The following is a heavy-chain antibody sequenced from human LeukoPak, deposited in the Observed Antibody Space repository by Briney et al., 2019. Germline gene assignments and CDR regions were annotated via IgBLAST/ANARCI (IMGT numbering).Heavy chain of an antibody. CDR2: ISSSTTYI. V-gene: IGHV3-21*01. CDR1: GFTFSTYS. J-gene: IGHJ3*02. Sequence: TGGSLRLSCAASGFTFSTYSMNWVRQAPGKGLEWVSSISSSTTYIYYADSVKGRFTISRDNAKNSLYLQMNSLRAEDTAVYYCARDQLEAYYDTSDYYPDAFNIWGQGTMVTVSP. CDR3: ARDQLEAYYDTSDYYPDAFNI. D-gene: IGHD3-22*01.